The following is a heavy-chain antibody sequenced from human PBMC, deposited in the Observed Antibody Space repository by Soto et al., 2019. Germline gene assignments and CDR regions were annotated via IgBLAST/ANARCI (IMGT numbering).Heavy chain of an antibody. Sequence: SVKVSCKASGGPFSGQAISWVRQAPGQGLEWMGGIIPFFHAPNYAQKFQGRATITADESTSIVFMEMSSLRFEDTAVYYCARSRAAAPPRVGMDVWGQGTTVTVSS. CDR1: GGPFSGQA. CDR2: IIPFFHAP. J-gene: IGHJ6*02. V-gene: IGHV1-69*13. D-gene: IGHD6-13*01. CDR3: ARSRAAAPPRVGMDV.